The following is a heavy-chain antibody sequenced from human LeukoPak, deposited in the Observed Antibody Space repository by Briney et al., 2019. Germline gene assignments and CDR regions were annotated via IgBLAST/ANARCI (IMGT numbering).Heavy chain of an antibody. D-gene: IGHD3-10*01. CDR2: INAGNGNT. Sequence: ASVKVSCKASGYTFTIYAMHWVRQAPGQRLEWMGWINAGNGNTKYSQKFQGRVTITRDTSASTAYMELSSLRSEDTAVYYCAREDITMVRGVPFDYWGQGTLVTVSS. V-gene: IGHV1-3*01. CDR1: GYTFTIYA. J-gene: IGHJ4*02. CDR3: AREDITMVRGVPFDY.